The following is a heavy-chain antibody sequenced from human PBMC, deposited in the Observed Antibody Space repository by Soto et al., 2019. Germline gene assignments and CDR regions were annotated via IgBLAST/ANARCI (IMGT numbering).Heavy chain of an antibody. Sequence: ASVKVSCKASGYTFTSYAMHWVRQAPGQRLEWMGWINAGNGNTKYPQKFQGRVTITRDTSASTAYMELSSLRSEDTAVYYCARGRPSYSTTITPGIDYWGQGTLVTVSS. V-gene: IGHV1-3*01. CDR1: GYTFTSYA. J-gene: IGHJ4*02. D-gene: IGHD6-13*01. CDR3: ARGRPSYSTTITPGIDY. CDR2: INAGNGNT.